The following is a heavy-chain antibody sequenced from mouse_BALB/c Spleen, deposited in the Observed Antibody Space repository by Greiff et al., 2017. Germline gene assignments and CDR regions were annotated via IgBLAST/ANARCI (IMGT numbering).Heavy chain of an antibody. Sequence: EVQGGGFGGGWVQPGGSLRLSFPTSGFTFTDSYMSWVRQPPGKALEWLGFIRNKANGYTTEYSASVKGRFTISRDNSQSILYLQMNTLRAEDSATYYCARDTGTKWYYFDYWGQGTTLTVSS. D-gene: IGHD1-3*01. J-gene: IGHJ2*01. V-gene: IGHV7-3*02. CDR2: IRNKANGYTT. CDR1: GFTFTDSY. CDR3: ARDTGTKWYYFDY.